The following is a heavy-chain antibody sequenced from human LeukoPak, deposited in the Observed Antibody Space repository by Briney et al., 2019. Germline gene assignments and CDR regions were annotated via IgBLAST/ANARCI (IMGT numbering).Heavy chain of an antibody. J-gene: IGHJ4*02. CDR2: ISGSGGST. CDR3: AKGSGVVVVAAITFDY. Sequence: PGGSLRLSCAASGFTFSSYAMSWVRQAPGKGLEWVSAISGSGGSTYYADSVKGRFTISRDNSKNTLYLQMNSLRAEDTAVYCCAKGSGVVVVAAITFDYWGQGTLVTVSS. V-gene: IGHV3-23*01. CDR1: GFTFSSYA. D-gene: IGHD2-15*01.